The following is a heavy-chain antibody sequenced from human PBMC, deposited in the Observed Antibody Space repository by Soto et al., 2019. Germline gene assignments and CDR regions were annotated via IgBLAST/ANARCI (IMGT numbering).Heavy chain of an antibody. V-gene: IGHV1-46*02. CDR3: ARGPEDSDVPRWDY. D-gene: IGHD1-26*01. CDR1: GYNFNQYY. CDR2: INLRGGTT. J-gene: IGHJ4*02. Sequence: QVQLMQSGAEVRKPGASVRLSCETSGYNFNQYYIHWVRQAPGQGLEWMGIINLRGGTTEYAHKFRGRVNVTADTSTETADMELRSLRSEDTGMYFCARGPEDSDVPRWDYWGQGTLVTVST.